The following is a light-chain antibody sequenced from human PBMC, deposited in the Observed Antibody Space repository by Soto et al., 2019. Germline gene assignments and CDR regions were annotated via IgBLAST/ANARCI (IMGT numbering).Light chain of an antibody. V-gene: IGKV3-15*01. Sequence: EIVMTQSPATLSVSPGERVTLSCRASQSVSGTLAWYQQKPGQAPRLLIYGASTRATGFPARFTGGGSGTEFMPTIGSLRSEDSAVYYCQHYNNWLFTSGGGTRVEIK. J-gene: IGKJ4*01. CDR3: QHYNNWLFT. CDR2: GAS. CDR1: QSVSGT.